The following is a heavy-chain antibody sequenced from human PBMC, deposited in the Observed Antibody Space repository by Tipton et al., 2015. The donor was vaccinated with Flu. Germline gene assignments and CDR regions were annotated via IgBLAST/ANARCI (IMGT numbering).Heavy chain of an antibody. CDR1: RDSMRSDYF. CDR3: ARRDYSNYVSDPKSWFDP. J-gene: IGHJ5*02. CDR2: IHYSGSP. D-gene: IGHD4-11*01. Sequence: TLSLTCTVSRDSMRSDYFWGWIRQAPGKGLEWIGNIHYSGSPHYNPSPKSRVTISIDTSKNQFSLKMKSMTAADMAVYYSARRDYSNYVSDPKSWFDPWGQGTLVAVSS. V-gene: IGHV4-38-2*02.